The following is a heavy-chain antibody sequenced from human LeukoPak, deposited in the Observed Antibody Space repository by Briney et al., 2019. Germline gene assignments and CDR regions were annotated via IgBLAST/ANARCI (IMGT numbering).Heavy chain of an antibody. CDR1: GFTFSNSA. J-gene: IGHJ6*03. V-gene: IGHV3-23*01. CDR2: ISGSGGST. D-gene: IGHD3-3*01. CDR3: AKGARRFLEWLLDYYYYMDV. Sequence: GGSLRLSCAASGFTFSNSAMNWVRQAPGKGLEWVAAISGSGGSTYYADSVKGRFTISRDNSKNTLYLQMNSLRAEDTAVYYCAKGARRFLEWLLDYYYYMDVWGKGTTVTVSS.